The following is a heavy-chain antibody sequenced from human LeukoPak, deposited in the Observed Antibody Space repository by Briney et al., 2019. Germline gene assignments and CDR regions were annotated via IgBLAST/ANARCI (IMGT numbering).Heavy chain of an antibody. CDR3: ARGFGSGSYYNY. D-gene: IGHD3-10*01. J-gene: IGHJ4*02. CDR1: GGSFSGYY. CDR2: INHSGST. V-gene: IGHV4-34*01. Sequence: SETLSLTCTVYGGSFSGYYWSWIRQPPGKGLEWIGEINHSGSTNYDPSLKSRVTISVDTSKIQFSLKLSSVTAADTAVYYCARGFGSGSYYNYWGQGTLVTVSS.